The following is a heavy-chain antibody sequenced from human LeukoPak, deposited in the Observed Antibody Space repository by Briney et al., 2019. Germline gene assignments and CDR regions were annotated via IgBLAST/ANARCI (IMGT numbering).Heavy chain of an antibody. CDR1: GFTFSDYW. Sequence: GGSLRLSCAASGFTFSDYWIHWVRQAPGKGLVWVSRINTDGSITNYADSVKGRFSISRDNAKNTLYLQMSSLRAEDTAVYYCARDRGPRTGFMVRAAYDYWGQGTLVTVSS. CDR2: INTDGSIT. D-gene: IGHD3-10*01. V-gene: IGHV3-74*01. J-gene: IGHJ4*02. CDR3: ARDRGPRTGFMVRAAYDY.